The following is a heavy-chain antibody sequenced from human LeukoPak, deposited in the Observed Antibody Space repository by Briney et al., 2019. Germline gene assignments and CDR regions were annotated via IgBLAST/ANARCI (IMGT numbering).Heavy chain of an antibody. J-gene: IGHJ5*02. D-gene: IGHD3-3*01. CDR1: GDSITSGNHY. CDR2: VYTSGST. CDR3: ARAPEEDFWSGYYPNWFDP. Sequence: SETLSLTCTVSGDSITSGNHYWSWIRQPAGKGLEWIGRVYTSGSTNYNPSLKSRVTISIDTSNNQFSLKLSSVTAADTAMYYCARAPEEDFWSGYYPNWFDPWGQGTLVTVSS. V-gene: IGHV4-61*02.